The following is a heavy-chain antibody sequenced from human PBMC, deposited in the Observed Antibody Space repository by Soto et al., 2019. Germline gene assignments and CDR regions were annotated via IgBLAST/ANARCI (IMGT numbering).Heavy chain of an antibody. D-gene: IGHD2-15*01. CDR1: GFTFSRFD. CDR2: ISLGGGST. Sequence: LRLSCAASGFTFSRFDMSWVRQAPGKGLQWVAGISLGGGSTYYTDSVKGRFTISRDNSENTLYLQMNSLRGEDTAVYYCAKTVSIAVVAAPNFDSWGQGTLVTV. CDR3: AKTVSIAVVAAPNFDS. V-gene: IGHV3-23*01. J-gene: IGHJ4*02.